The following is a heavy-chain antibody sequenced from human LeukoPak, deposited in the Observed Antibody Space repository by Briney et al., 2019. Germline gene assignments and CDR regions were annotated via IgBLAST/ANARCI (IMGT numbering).Heavy chain of an antibody. Sequence: GRSLRLSCAASGFTFSSYAMHWVRQAPGKGLEWVAVISYDGSNKYYADSVKGRFTISRDNSKNTLYLQMNSPRAEDTAVYYCARDGVVVVPAAMTTRYYYYGMDVWGQGTTVTVSS. CDR3: ARDGVVVVPAAMTTRYYYYGMDV. V-gene: IGHV3-30*04. CDR2: ISYDGSNK. J-gene: IGHJ6*02. D-gene: IGHD2-2*01. CDR1: GFTFSSYA.